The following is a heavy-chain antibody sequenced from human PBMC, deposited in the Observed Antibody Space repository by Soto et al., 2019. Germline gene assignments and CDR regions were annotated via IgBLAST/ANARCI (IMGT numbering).Heavy chain of an antibody. J-gene: IGHJ4*02. CDR2: IYYSGST. V-gene: IGHV4-30-4*01. D-gene: IGHD2-21*01. Sequence: QLQLQESGPGLVKPSQTLSLTCTVSGGSISSGDNYWSWIRQPPGKVLEWIGNIYYSGSTYYNPSLKSRVSISVDTSRDQFSLKLSSVTAADTAVYYCARGPVVVVSAPYYFDYWGQGTRVTVSS. CDR3: ARGPVVVVSAPYYFDY. CDR1: GGSISSGDNY.